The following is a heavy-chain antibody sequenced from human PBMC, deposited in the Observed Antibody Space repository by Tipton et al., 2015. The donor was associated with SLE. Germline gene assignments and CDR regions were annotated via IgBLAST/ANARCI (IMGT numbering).Heavy chain of an antibody. Sequence: TLSLTCAVSGYSISSGYYWGWIRQPPGKGLEWIGSIYHSGSTKFNPSLKSRVTISVDTSKNQFYLILNSVTAADTAVYYCARGAYYDRVGFDNWGQGTLVTVSS. V-gene: IGHV4-38-2*01. CDR3: ARGAYYDRVGFDN. CDR1: GYSISSGYY. CDR2: IYHSGST. J-gene: IGHJ4*02. D-gene: IGHD3-16*01.